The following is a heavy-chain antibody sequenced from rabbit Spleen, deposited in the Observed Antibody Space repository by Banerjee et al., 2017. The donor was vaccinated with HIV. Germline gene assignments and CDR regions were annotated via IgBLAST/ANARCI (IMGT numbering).Heavy chain of an antibody. J-gene: IGHJ6*01. Sequence: LEESGGGLVKPGGTLTLTCTVSGFSFNNNYWICWVRQAPGKGLEWIACIYGGSSGSTYFATWAKGRFTISKTSSTTVTLQMTRLTAADTATYFCARDTSSSFSSYGMDLGGPGTLVTVS. CDR3: ARDTSSSFSSYGMDL. CDR2: IYGGSSGST. CDR1: GFSFNNNYW. V-gene: IGHV1S45*01. D-gene: IGHD1-1*01.